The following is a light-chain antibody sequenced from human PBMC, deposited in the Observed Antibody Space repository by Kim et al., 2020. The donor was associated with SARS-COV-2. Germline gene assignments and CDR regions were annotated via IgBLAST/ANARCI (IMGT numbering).Light chain of an antibody. V-gene: IGLV3-1*01. CDR3: QAWDSSTVV. J-gene: IGLJ2*01. CDR1: KLGDKY. Sequence: SYELTQPPSVSVSPGQTASITCSGDKLGDKYACWYQQKPGQSPVVVIYQDSKRPSGTPERFSGSNSGNTATLTISGTQAMDEADYYCQAWDSSTVV. CDR2: QDS.